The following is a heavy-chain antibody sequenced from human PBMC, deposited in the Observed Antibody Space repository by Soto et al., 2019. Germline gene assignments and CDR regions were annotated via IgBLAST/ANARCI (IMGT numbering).Heavy chain of an antibody. D-gene: IGHD5-18*01. J-gene: IGHJ4*02. CDR3: AREIARGYNHGVLY. CDR2: IYDSGST. V-gene: IGHV4-30-4*01. Sequence: QVQLQESGPGLVKPSQTLSLTCTVSGASISSGDYYWSWIRQSPGRGPEWIGYIYDSGSTYYNPSLKSRATISIDTPKNQFALKLSSVTAADTAVYYCAREIARGYNHGVLYWGQGTLVTVSS. CDR1: GASISSGDYY.